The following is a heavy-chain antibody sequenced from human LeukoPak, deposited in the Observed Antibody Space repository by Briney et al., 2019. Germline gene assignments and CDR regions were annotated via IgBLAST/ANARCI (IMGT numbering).Heavy chain of an antibody. V-gene: IGHV3-30*04. CDR3: AKDITSWLYGAFDI. CDR2: ISYDGSNK. D-gene: IGHD2-2*01. Sequence: GRSLRLSCAASGFTFSSYAMHWVRQAPGKGLEWVAVISYDGSNKYYADSVKGRFTISRDNSKNTLYLQMNSLRAEDTALYYCAKDITSWLYGAFDIWGQGTMVTASS. CDR1: GFTFSSYA. J-gene: IGHJ3*02.